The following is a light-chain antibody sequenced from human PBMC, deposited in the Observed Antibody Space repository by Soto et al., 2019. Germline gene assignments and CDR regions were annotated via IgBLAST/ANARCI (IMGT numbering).Light chain of an antibody. CDR3: QQYYSYPLA. Sequence: AIRMTQSPSSFSASTGDRVTITCRASQGISSYLAWYQQKPGKAPKLLIYAASTLQSGVPSRFSGSGSGTDFTRTISCLQSEDFATYYGQQYYSYPLAFGQGTRLEIK. J-gene: IGKJ5*01. V-gene: IGKV1-8*01. CDR1: QGISSY. CDR2: AAS.